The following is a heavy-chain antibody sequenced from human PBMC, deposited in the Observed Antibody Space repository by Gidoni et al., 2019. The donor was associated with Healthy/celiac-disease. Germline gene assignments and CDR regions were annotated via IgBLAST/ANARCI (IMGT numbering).Heavy chain of an antibody. V-gene: IGHV1-69*02. CDR2: IIPILGIA. J-gene: IGHJ6*02. CDR3: ARGVVVVAARAFYYYGMDV. CDR1: GGPFSSYT. D-gene: IGHD2-15*01. Sequence: QVQLVQSGAEVKKPGSSVKVSCKASGGPFSSYTISWVRQAPGQGLEWMGRIIPILGIANYAQKFQGRVTITAEKSTSTAYMELSSLRSEDTAVYYCARGVVVVAARAFYYYGMDVWGQGTTVTVSS.